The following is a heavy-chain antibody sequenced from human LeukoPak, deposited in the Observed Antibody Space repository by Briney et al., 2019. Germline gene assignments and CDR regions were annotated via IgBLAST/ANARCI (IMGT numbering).Heavy chain of an antibody. J-gene: IGHJ4*02. D-gene: IGHD6-13*01. CDR3: ATSPPGVAAAGIYYFDY. Sequence: GGSLRLSCAASGFTVSSNYMSWVRQAPGKGLEWVSVIYSGGSTYYADSVKGRFTISRDNSKNTLYLQMNSLRVEDTAVYYCATSPPGVAAAGIYYFDYWGQGTLVTVSS. CDR2: IYSGGST. CDR1: GFTVSSNY. V-gene: IGHV3-53*01.